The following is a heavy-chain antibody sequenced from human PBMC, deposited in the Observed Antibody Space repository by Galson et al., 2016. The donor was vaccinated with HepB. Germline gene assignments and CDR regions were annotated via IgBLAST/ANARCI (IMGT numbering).Heavy chain of an antibody. CDR2: ITSDGSTT. CDR1: GFTVSSYS. D-gene: IGHD1-26*01. V-gene: IGHV3-74*01. J-gene: IGHJ4*02. Sequence: SLRLSCAASGFTVSSYSMHWVRQAPGKGLVWVSRITSDGSTTTYADSVKGRFTISRDNTKNTLYLQMNSLRAEDTAVYYCVRRREKDYWGQGTLVTVSS. CDR3: VRRREKDY.